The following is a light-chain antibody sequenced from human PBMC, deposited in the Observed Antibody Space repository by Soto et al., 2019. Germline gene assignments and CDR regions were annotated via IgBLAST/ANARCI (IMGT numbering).Light chain of an antibody. CDR3: QTWGTGGEVV. J-gene: IGLJ2*01. Sequence: QSVLTQSPSASASLGASVKLTCTLSSGHSTYAIAWHQQQPEKGPRYLMKLNSDGRHSKGDGIPDRFSGTSSGAERYLTISSLQSEDEADYYCQTWGTGGEVVFGGGTK. CDR1: SGHSTYA. CDR2: LNSDGRH. V-gene: IGLV4-69*01.